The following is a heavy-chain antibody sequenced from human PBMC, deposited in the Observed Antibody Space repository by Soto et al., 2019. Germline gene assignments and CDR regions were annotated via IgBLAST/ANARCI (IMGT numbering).Heavy chain of an antibody. Sequence: LRLSCAASGFTFSSYGMHWVRQAPGKGLEWVAVIWYDGSNKYYADSVKGRFTISRDNSKNTLYLQMNSLRAEDTAVYYCARDGAGGSLGFDYWGQGTLVTVSS. CDR3: ARDGAGGSLGFDY. CDR2: IWYDGSNK. CDR1: GFTFSSYG. V-gene: IGHV3-33*01. J-gene: IGHJ4*02. D-gene: IGHD2-15*01.